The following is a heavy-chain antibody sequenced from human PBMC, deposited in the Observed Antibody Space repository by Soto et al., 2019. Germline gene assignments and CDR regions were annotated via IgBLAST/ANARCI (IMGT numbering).Heavy chain of an antibody. CDR2: INPNTGVT. V-gene: IGHV1-2*04. Sequence: QAQLVQSGADVKKPGASVKVSCKASGYSFTDHYMHWVRQAPGQGLEWLGWINPNTGVTHFAQKFQGWVTMTRDTSSSTAYMELTRLKSDVTVFYYCGRSPDDFRYGLDVWGQGTTVTVSS. D-gene: IGHD2-21*02. CDR3: GRSPDDFRYGLDV. J-gene: IGHJ6*02. CDR1: GYSFTDHY.